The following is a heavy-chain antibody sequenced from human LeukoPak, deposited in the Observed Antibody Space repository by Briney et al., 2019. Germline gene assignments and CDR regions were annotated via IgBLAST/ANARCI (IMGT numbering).Heavy chain of an antibody. J-gene: IGHJ6*02. D-gene: IGHD4-17*01. Sequence: GGSLRLSCAASGFTFSSYSMNWVRQAPGKGLEWVSSISSSSSYIYYADSVKGRFTISRDNAKNSLYLQMNSLRAEDTAVYYCARTTVTRYHGMDVWGQGTAVTVSS. CDR3: ARTTVTRYHGMDV. CDR1: GFTFSSYS. CDR2: ISSSSSYI. V-gene: IGHV3-21*01.